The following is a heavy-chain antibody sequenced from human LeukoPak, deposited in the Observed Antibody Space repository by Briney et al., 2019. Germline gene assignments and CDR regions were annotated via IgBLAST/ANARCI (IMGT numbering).Heavy chain of an antibody. Sequence: GGSLRLSCAASGFTFSSYSMNWVRQAPGKGLEWVSSISSSSSYIYYADSVKGRFTISRDNAKNSLYPQMNSLRAEDTAVYYCAREHYDFWSGYYTGTYYFGYWGQGTLVTVSS. CDR1: GFTFSSYS. CDR3: AREHYDFWSGYYTGTYYFGY. V-gene: IGHV3-21*01. D-gene: IGHD3-3*01. J-gene: IGHJ4*02. CDR2: ISSSSSYI.